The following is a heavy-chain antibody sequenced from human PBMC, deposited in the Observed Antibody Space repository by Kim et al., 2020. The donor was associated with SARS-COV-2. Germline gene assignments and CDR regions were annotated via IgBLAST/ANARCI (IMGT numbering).Heavy chain of an antibody. D-gene: IGHD2-15*01. J-gene: IGHJ6*03. Sequence: SETLSLTCTVSGDSFSSSGYFWGWIRQPPGKALEWIGNVYFSGGTFYNPSLKSRVSISVDTSNKQFSLKLTSVTAADTAVYYCARSGGRTDAHHYYMDVWGKGTTVTVSS. CDR2: VYFSGGT. CDR1: GDSFSSSGYF. V-gene: IGHV4-39*01. CDR3: ARSGGRTDAHHYYMDV.